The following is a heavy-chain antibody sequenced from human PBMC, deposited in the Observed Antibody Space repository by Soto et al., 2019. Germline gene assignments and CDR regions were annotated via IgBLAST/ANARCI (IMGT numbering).Heavy chain of an antibody. V-gene: IGHV4-39*01. CDR2: VYYSGST. CDR3: GRLEGLATISYYFDY. CDR1: DGSVSSSSYY. D-gene: IGHD3-16*02. J-gene: IGHJ4*02. Sequence: SETLSLTCTVSDGSVSSSSYYWGRVRQPLGKGLEWIGSVYYSGSTYYNPSLESRVTISVDKSKNQFSLKLMSLSAADTAVYYCGRLEGLATISYYFDYWGQGALVTVSS.